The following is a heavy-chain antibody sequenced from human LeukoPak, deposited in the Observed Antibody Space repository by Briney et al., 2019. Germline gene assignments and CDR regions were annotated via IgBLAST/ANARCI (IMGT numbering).Heavy chain of an antibody. V-gene: IGHV3-43*01. CDR2: ISWDGGST. Sequence: GGSLRLSCAASGFTFDDYTMHWVRQAPGKGLEWVSLISWDGGSTYYADSVKGRFTISRDNSKNTLYLQMNSLRAEDTAVYYCAKDLRYYGSGRLDYYYYYYMDVWGKGTTVTVSS. CDR1: GFTFDDYT. D-gene: IGHD3-10*01. J-gene: IGHJ6*03. CDR3: AKDLRYYGSGRLDYYYYYYMDV.